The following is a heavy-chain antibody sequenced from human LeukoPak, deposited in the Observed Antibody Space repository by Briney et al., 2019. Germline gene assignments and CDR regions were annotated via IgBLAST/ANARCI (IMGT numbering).Heavy chain of an antibody. Sequence: GGSLSLSCAASGFTFSSYEMNWVRQAPGKGLEWVSYISSSGSTIYYADSVKGRFTISRDNAKNSLYLQMNSLRAEDTAVYYCASEGYDYGDYWGQGTLVTVSS. CDR1: GFTFSSYE. V-gene: IGHV3-48*03. D-gene: IGHD2-15*01. CDR3: ASEGYDYGDY. J-gene: IGHJ4*02. CDR2: ISSSGSTI.